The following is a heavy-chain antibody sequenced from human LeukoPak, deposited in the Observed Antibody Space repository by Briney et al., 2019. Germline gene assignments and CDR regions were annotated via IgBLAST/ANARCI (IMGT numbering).Heavy chain of an antibody. D-gene: IGHD1-7*01. CDR3: AGVIGNYDGRLDY. V-gene: IGHV4-4*07. J-gene: IGHJ4*02. CDR2: IYSTGRS. CDR1: GGSISNYF. Sequence: SETLSLTCTVSGGSISNYFWSWVRQPAGKGLEWIGRIYSTGRSDYNPSLKSRITMSVDTSRNRFSLKLSSVTAADTAMYYCAGVIGNYDGRLDYWGQGTLVTVSS.